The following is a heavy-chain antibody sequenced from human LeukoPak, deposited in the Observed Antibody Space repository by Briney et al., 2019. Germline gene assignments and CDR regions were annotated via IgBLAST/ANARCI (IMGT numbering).Heavy chain of an antibody. D-gene: IGHD2-21*01. CDR3: ARAAIPGPLVDYGMDG. V-gene: IGHV6-1*01. J-gene: IGHJ6*02. Sequence: SQTLSLTCAISGDSVSSNSAAWNWIRQSPSRGLEWLGRTYYRSKWYNDYAVSVESRITINPDTSKNQFSLQLNSVTPEDTAVYYCARAAIPGPLVDYGMDGWGQGTTVTVSS. CDR1: GDSVSSNSAA. CDR2: TYYRSKWYN.